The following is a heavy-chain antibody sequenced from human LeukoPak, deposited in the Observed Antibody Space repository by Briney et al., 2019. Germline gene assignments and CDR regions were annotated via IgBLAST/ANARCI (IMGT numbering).Heavy chain of an antibody. Sequence: GGSLRLSCAASGFTFSSYSMNWVRQAPGKGLEWVSYISSSSSTIYYADSVKGRFTISRDNAKNSLYLQMNSLRAEDTAVYYCARDGSGWYGQTFYYYYYMDVWGKGTTVTISS. V-gene: IGHV3-48*01. J-gene: IGHJ6*03. CDR1: GFTFSSYS. D-gene: IGHD6-19*01. CDR3: ARDGSGWYGQTFYYYYYMDV. CDR2: ISSSSSTI.